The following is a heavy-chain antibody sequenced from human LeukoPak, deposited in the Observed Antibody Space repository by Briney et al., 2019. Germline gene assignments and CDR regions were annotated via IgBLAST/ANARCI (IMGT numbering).Heavy chain of an antibody. CDR3: ARTSYCRGDCHLHFDY. J-gene: IGHJ4*02. V-gene: IGHV3-74*01. CDR1: GFSFGNFW. CDR2: INGDGSKT. Sequence: PGGSLRLSCAASGFSFGNFWMHWVRQAPGKGLLWVSRINGDGSKTDYADSVKGRFTISRDNAKNTLYLQMSSLRDEDTAVYYCARTSYCRGDCHLHFDYWGQGTLVTVSS. D-gene: IGHD2-21*02.